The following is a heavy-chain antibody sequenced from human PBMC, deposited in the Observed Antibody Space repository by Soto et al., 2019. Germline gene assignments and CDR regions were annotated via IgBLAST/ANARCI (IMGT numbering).Heavy chain of an antibody. Sequence: EVQLVESGGGLVQPGRSLRLSCAASGFIFDDYAMHWVRQAPGKGLGWVSVISGNSGSLGYADSVKGRFTISRDNAKNSLYLQMNSLRAEDTALYYCAKDRYSSSAYYYYGMDAWGQGTTVTVSS. V-gene: IGHV3-9*01. CDR3: AKDRYSSSAYYYYGMDA. CDR1: GFIFDDYA. CDR2: ISGNSGSL. D-gene: IGHD6-6*01. J-gene: IGHJ6*02.